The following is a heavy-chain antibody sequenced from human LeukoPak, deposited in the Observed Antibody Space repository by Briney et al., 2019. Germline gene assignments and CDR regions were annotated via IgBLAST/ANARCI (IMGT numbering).Heavy chain of an antibody. V-gene: IGHV4-30-2*01. CDR3: ARSTVRGYYYMDV. CDR1: GGSISSGDYY. J-gene: IGHJ6*03. CDR2: IYHSGST. D-gene: IGHD4-11*01. Sequence: SETLSLTCTVSGGSISSGDYYWSWIRQPPGKGLEWIGYIYHSGSTYYNPSLKSRVTISVDRSKNQFSLKLSSVTAADTAVYYCARSTVRGYYYMDVWGKGTTVTVSS.